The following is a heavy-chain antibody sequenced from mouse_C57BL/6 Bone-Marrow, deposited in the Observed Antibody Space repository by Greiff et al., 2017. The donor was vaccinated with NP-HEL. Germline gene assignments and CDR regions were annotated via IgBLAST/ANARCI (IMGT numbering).Heavy chain of an antibody. D-gene: IGHD2-4*01. CDR3: ARHGGLSPYAMDY. Sequence: VKLMESGPGLVAPSQSLSITCTVSGFSLTSYGVHWVRQPPGKGLEWLVVIWSDGSTTYNSALKSRLSISKDNSKSQVFLKMNSLQTDDTAMYYWARHGGLSPYAMDYWGKGTSVTVAS. V-gene: IGHV2-6-1*01. CDR2: IWSDGST. J-gene: IGHJ4*01. CDR1: GFSLTSYG.